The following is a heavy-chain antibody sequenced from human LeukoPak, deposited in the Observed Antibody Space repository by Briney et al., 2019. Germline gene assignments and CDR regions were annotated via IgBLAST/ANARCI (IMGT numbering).Heavy chain of an antibody. Sequence: SETLSLTCTVYGGSMSSYYWSWIRQPPGKGLEGIGYIYYSGSNNYNPSLKSRVTISGDTSKNQFSLKLSSVTASDPAVYYCARHGELRYFAWSPGYYGMDVWGQGTTVTVSS. CDR2: IYYSGSN. CDR1: GGSMSSYY. D-gene: IGHD3-9*01. J-gene: IGHJ6*02. V-gene: IGHV4-59*08. CDR3: ARHGELRYFAWSPGYYGMDV.